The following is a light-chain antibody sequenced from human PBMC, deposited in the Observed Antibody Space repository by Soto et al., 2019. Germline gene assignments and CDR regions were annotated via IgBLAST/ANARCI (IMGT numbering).Light chain of an antibody. V-gene: IGLV1-40*01. CDR3: QSYDSSLSASV. CDR1: SSNIGAGYD. J-gene: IGLJ1*01. Sequence: QSVLTQPPSVSGAPGQRVTISCTGSSSNIGAGYDVHWYQQLPGTAPKFLIYGDSNRPSGVPDRFSGSRSGTSASLAITGLQAEDEADYYCQSYDSSLSASVFGTGTKVTVL. CDR2: GDS.